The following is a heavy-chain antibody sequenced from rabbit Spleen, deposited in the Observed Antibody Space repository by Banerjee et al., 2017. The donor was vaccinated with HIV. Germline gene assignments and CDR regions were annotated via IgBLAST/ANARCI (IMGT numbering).Heavy chain of an antibody. CDR2: IYSTIHYT. J-gene: IGHJ6*01. D-gene: IGHD4-2*01. Sequence: QEQLEESAGGLVQPGGSLKLSCKASGFTLSSFYMNWVRQAPGKGLEWIGYIYSTIHYTYYANWAKGRFTISKTSSTMVTLQMTSLTVADTATYFCARDYGGVGWPYLDLWGPGTLVTVS. CDR1: GFTLSSFYM. V-gene: IGHV1S45*01. CDR3: ARDYGGVGWPYLDL.